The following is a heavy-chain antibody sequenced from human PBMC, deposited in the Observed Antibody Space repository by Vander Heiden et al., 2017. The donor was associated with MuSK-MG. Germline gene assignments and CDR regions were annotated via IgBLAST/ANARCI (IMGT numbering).Heavy chain of an antibody. Sequence: QEQLVESGGGVVQPGRSLRLSCAASGFTFSTYGMHWVGQAPGKGLKWVAVIWYDGSSKYYADSVKGRFTISRDNSKNTLYLQMNSLRAEDTAVYYCARDSMYTSSWDYYYYMDVWGKGTTVTVSS. V-gene: IGHV3-33*01. J-gene: IGHJ6*03. CDR1: GFTFSTYG. D-gene: IGHD6-13*01. CDR3: ARDSMYTSSWDYYYYMDV. CDR2: IWYDGSSK.